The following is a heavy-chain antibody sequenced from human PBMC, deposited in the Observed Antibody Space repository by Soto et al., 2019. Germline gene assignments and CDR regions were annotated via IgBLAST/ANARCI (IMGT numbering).Heavy chain of an antibody. CDR2: ISSSSSTI. V-gene: IGHV3-48*01. CDR3: ARDRGPYYGSGSYYTYALGKY. D-gene: IGHD3-10*01. Sequence: TGGSLRLSCAASGFTFSSYSMNWVRQAPGKGLEWVSYISSSSSTIYYADSVKGRFTISRDNAKNSLYLQMNSLRAEDTAVYYCARDRGPYYGSGSYYTYALGKYWGQGTLVTVSS. J-gene: IGHJ4*02. CDR1: GFTFSSYS.